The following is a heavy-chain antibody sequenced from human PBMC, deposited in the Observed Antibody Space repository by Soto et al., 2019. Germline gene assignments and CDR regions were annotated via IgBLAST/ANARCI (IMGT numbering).Heavy chain of an antibody. Sequence: GESLKISCRGSGYSFTSYWIGWVRQMPGKGLEWMGIIYPGGSDTRYSPSFQGQVTISADKSISTAYLQWSSLKASDTAMYYCARGRYISSGWYMDAFDIWGQGTMVTVSS. J-gene: IGHJ3*02. V-gene: IGHV5-51*01. D-gene: IGHD6-19*01. CDR2: IYPGGSDT. CDR1: GYSFTSYW. CDR3: ARGRYISSGWYMDAFDI.